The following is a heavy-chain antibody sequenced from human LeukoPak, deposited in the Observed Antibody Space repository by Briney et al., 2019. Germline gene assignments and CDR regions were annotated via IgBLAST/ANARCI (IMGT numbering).Heavy chain of an antibody. J-gene: IGHJ4*02. V-gene: IGHV4-59*11. CDR1: GGSISSHY. D-gene: IGHD6-13*01. CDR3: VGATISSAGFSLDY. Sequence: SETLSLTCTVSGGSISSHYWTWIRQPPGKGLEWIGYVYYLGSTNYNPSLNSRVTISLDTSKNQFSLRLSSVTAADTALYYCVGATISSAGFSLDYWGQGTLVTVSS. CDR2: VYYLGST.